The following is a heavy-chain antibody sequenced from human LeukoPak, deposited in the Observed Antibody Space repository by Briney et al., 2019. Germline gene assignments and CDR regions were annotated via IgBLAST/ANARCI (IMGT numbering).Heavy chain of an antibody. CDR2: TYYRSKWYN. CDR3: ARDAPHTNSHLDY. Sequence: SQTLSITCVLSGDSVSSNSAAWNWIRQSPSRGLEWLGRTYYRSKWYNDYAISVKGRITINPDTSKNQFSLQLTSVNSDDTAVYYCARDAPHTNSHLDYWGQGTLVTVSS. D-gene: IGHD4-23*01. V-gene: IGHV6-1*01. CDR1: GDSVSSNSAA. J-gene: IGHJ4*02.